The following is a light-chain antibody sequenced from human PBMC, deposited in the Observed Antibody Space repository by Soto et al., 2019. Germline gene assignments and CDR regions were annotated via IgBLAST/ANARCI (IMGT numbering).Light chain of an antibody. J-gene: IGLJ1*01. CDR1: RSDVGGYNF. CDR2: EVT. Sequence: QSALTQPPSASGSPGQSVTISCTGTRSDVGGYNFVSWYQQHPGKAPKLLIYEVTQRPSGVPDRFSASKSGNTASLTVSGLQAEDEADYYCSSYAGSNMGGFGTGTKLTVL. CDR3: SSYAGSNMGG. V-gene: IGLV2-8*01.